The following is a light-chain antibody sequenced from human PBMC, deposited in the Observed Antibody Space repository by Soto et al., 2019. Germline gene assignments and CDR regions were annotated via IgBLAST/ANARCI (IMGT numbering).Light chain of an antibody. J-gene: IGLJ2*01. CDR1: SSNIGSNH. CDR2: RSD. V-gene: IGLV1-47*01. CDR3: SARDDSLRGVV. Sequence: QAVVTQPHSTSGTPGQRVTISCSGSSSNIGSNHVYWYQQFPGMAPKLLMYRSDQRPTGVPDRFSGSKSGTSASLAISGLRSDDEADYYCSARDDSLRGVVFGGGTKLTVL.